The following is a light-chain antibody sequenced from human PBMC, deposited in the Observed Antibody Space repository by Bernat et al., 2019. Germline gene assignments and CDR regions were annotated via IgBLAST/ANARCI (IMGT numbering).Light chain of an antibody. J-gene: IGLJ2*01. Sequence: QSALTQVSSVSGSPVQSITISCTGTSSDVGAYYYVSWYLQHSGEAPKLMIYDVSNRPSGVSNRFSGSKSGNTASLTISGLQIEDEADYFCSSYSTSSTPVVFGGGTRLTVL. CDR3: SSYSTSSTPVV. CDR1: SSDVGAYYY. V-gene: IGLV2-14*03. CDR2: DVS.